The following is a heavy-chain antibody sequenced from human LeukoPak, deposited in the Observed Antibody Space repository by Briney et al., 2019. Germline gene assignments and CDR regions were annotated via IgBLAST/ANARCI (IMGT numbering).Heavy chain of an antibody. V-gene: IGHV4-39*01. CDR3: ARRSGYCSSTSCPYFDY. CDR2: IYYSGST. Sequence: SETLSLTCTVSGGSISSSSYYWGWIRQPPGKGLEWIGSIYYSGSTYYNPSLKSRVTMSVDTSKNQFSLKLSSVTAADTAVYYCARRSGYCSSTSCPYFDYWGQGTLVTVSS. D-gene: IGHD2-2*03. J-gene: IGHJ4*02. CDR1: GGSISSSSYY.